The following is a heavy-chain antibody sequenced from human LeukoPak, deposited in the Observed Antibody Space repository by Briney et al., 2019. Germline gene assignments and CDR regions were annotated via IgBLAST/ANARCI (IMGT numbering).Heavy chain of an antibody. CDR1: GFTVSSSY. CDR2: IYSGGDT. J-gene: IGHJ4*02. Sequence: PGGSLRLSCAVSGFTVSSSYMSWVRQAPWKGPEWVSIIYSGGDTYYADSVKVRFTISRDNSRNMLYLQMNSLRADDTAVYYCAREAGATDYWGQGTLVTVSS. D-gene: IGHD1-26*01. CDR3: AREAGATDY. V-gene: IGHV3-66*01.